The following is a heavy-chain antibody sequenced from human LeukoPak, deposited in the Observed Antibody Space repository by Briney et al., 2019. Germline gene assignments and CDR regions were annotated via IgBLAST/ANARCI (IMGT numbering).Heavy chain of an antibody. CDR3: ARGWLRTGGYFDY. CDR2: IIPILGIA. J-gene: IGHJ4*02. CDR1: GGTFSSYP. Sequence: GSSVKVSCKASGGTFSSYPISWVRPAPGQGLDGMGRIIPILGIANYAQKFQGRVTITADKSTSTAYMELSSLRSEGTAVYYCARGWLRTGGYFDYWGQGTLVTVSS. D-gene: IGHD5-12*01. V-gene: IGHV1-69*04.